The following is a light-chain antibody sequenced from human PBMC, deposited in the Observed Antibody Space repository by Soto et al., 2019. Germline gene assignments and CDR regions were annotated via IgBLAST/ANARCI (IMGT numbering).Light chain of an antibody. CDR2: EVT. J-gene: IGLJ1*01. CDR3: CSFAGGITVYA. Sequence: QSALTQPASVSGSPEQSITISCTGTSSDVGSYNLVSWYQQYPGKAPKLMIYEVTKRPSGVSNRFSGSKSGNTASLTISGLQAEDEADYYCCSFAGGITVYAFGTGTKLTVL. CDR1: SSDVGSYNL. V-gene: IGLV2-23*02.